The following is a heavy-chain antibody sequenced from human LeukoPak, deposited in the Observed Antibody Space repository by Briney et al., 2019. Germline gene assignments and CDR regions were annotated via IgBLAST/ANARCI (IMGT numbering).Heavy chain of an antibody. CDR3: TRVVPRYYYDSSGYSYPDF. Sequence: LPGGSLRLSCTASGFTFGDYAMSWFRQAPGKGLEWVGFIRSEAYGGSTQYAASVTGRFTISRDDSKSIAYLQMNSLKTEDTAVYYCTRVVPRYYYDSSGYSYPDFWGQGTLVTVSS. V-gene: IGHV3-49*03. D-gene: IGHD3-22*01. CDR1: GFTFGDYA. CDR2: IRSEAYGGST. J-gene: IGHJ4*02.